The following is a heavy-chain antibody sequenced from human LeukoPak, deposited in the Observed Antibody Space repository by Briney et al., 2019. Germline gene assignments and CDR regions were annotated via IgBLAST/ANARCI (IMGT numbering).Heavy chain of an antibody. D-gene: IGHD4-17*01. J-gene: IGHJ4*02. CDR2: IYYSGST. CDR1: GGSISSSSYY. CDR3: ARQREVTSLYYFDY. V-gene: IGHV4-39*01. Sequence: SETLSLTCTVSGGSISSSSYYWGWIRQPPGKGLEWIGSIYYSGSTYYNASLKSRVTISVDTSKNQFSLSLSSVTAADTAVYYCARQREVTSLYYFDYWGQGTLVTVSS.